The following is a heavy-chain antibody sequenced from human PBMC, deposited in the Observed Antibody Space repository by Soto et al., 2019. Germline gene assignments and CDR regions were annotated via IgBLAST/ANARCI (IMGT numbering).Heavy chain of an antibody. J-gene: IGHJ4*02. CDR3: ARDLVSGYDRGNLDY. CDR2: ISYDGSNK. Sequence: GGSLRLSCAASGFTFSSYAMHWVRQAPGKGLEWVAVISYDGSNKYYADSVKGRFTISRDNSKNTLYLQMNSLRAEDTAVYYCARDLVSGYDRGNLDYWGQGTLVTVSS. V-gene: IGHV3-30-3*01. D-gene: IGHD5-12*01. CDR1: GFTFSSYA.